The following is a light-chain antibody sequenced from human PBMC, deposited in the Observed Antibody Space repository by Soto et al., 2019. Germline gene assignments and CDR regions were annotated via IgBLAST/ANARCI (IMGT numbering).Light chain of an antibody. CDR3: QQRSNWPPIT. CDR2: GAS. Sequence: EIVLTQSPATLSVSPGERATLSCRANQSVNSNLAWYQQKPGQAPRLLIYGASTRVAGIPARFSGSGSGTEFSLTISSREPEDFAVYYCQQRSNWPPITFGGVTKVEIK. CDR1: QSVNSN. V-gene: IGKV3-15*01. J-gene: IGKJ4*01.